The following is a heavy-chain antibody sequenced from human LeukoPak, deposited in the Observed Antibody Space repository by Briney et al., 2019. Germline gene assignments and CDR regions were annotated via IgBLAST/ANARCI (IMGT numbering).Heavy chain of an antibody. CDR1: GYTFTSYG. CDR3: ARDYCTRGGDCYKEDLFDP. CDR2: ISAYNGNT. V-gene: IGHV1-18*01. D-gene: IGHD2-21*02. Sequence: GASVKVSCKASGYTFTSYGISWVRQAPGQGLEWTGWISAYNGNTNYAQKLQGRVTMTTDTSTSTAYMELRSLRSDDTAVYYCARDYCTRGGDCYKEDLFDPWGQGTLVTVSS. J-gene: IGHJ5*02.